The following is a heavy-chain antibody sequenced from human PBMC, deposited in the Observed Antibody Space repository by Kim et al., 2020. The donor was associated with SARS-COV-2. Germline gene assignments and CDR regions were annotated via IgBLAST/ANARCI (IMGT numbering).Heavy chain of an antibody. Sequence: ASVKVSCKASGYTFTSYGISWVRQAPGQGLEWMGWISAYNGNTNYAQKLQGRVTMTTDTSTSTAYMELRSLRSDDTAVYYCARVERDSGSSTVFDYWGQGTLVTVSS. CDR2: ISAYNGNT. J-gene: IGHJ4*02. CDR1: GYTFTSYG. V-gene: IGHV1-18*04. CDR3: ARVERDSGSSTVFDY. D-gene: IGHD1-26*01.